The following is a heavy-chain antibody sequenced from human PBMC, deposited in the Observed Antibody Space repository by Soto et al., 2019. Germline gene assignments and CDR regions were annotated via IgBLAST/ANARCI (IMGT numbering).Heavy chain of an antibody. CDR2: ISYDGSNK. D-gene: IGHD1-26*01. CDR3: ARDGSYYDAFDI. CDR1: GFTFSSYA. V-gene: IGHV3-30-3*01. J-gene: IGHJ3*02. Sequence: QVQLVESGGGVVQPGRSLRLSCAASGFTFSSYAMHWVRQAPGKGLERVAVISYDGSNKYYADSVKGRFTISRDNSKNTLYLQMNSLRAEDTAVYYCARDGSYYDAFDIWGQGTMVTVSS.